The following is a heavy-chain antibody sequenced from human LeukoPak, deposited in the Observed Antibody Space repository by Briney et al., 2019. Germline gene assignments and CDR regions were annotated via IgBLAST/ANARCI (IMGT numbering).Heavy chain of an antibody. CDR3: AFHVPEITIFGVVIGNWFDP. J-gene: IGHJ5*02. V-gene: IGHV4-39*01. CDR1: GGSISSSSYY. D-gene: IGHD3-3*01. Sequence: KPSETLSLTCTVSGGSISSSSYYWGWIRQPPGKGLEWIGSIYYSGSTYYNPSLKSRVTISVDTSKNQFSLKLSSVTAADTAVYYCAFHVPEITIFGVVIGNWFDPWGQGTLVTVSS. CDR2: IYYSGST.